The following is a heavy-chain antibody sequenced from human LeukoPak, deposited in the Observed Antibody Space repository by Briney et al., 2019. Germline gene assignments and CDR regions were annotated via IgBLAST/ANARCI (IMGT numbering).Heavy chain of an antibody. CDR3: GRAGGYYASGSYLGL. D-gene: IGHD3-10*01. CDR1: GGSISSSSYY. CDR2: IYYSGST. Sequence: KPSETLSLTCTVSGGSISSSSYYWGWIRQPPGKGLEWIGSIYYSGSTYYNPSLKGRVTISVDTSKNQFSLKLSSVTASDTAVYYCGRAGGYYASGSYLGLWGQGTLVTVSS. J-gene: IGHJ4*02. V-gene: IGHV4-39*07.